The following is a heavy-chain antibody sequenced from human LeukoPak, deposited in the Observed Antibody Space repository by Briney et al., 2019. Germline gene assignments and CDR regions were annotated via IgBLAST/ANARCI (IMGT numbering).Heavy chain of an antibody. J-gene: IGHJ4*02. D-gene: IGHD6-19*01. V-gene: IGHV4-59*01. CDR1: GGSITSYY. Sequence: SETLSLICTVSGGSITSYYWTWVRQPPGKGLEWIGYGYYSGTTNYNPSLKSRVTISVDASKNQFSLKVSSVTAADTAVYHCARDAYSSGYYFFDYWGQGTLVTVSS. CDR3: ARDAYSSGYYFFDY. CDR2: GYYSGTT.